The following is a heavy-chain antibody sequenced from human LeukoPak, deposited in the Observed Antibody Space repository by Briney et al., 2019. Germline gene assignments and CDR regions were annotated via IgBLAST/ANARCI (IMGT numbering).Heavy chain of an antibody. CDR2: IYLGNSDT. Sequence: GESLKICSTGSCYSFTSYWIGLLRQIPEKRLELMGIIYLGNSDTRYSPSFQGQVTISADKSISTAYLQWSSLKASDTAMYYCARAYGGNSAGYDYWGQGTLVTVSS. CDR1: CYSFTSYW. V-gene: IGHV5-51*01. CDR3: ARAYGGNSAGYDY. J-gene: IGHJ4*02. D-gene: IGHD4-23*01.